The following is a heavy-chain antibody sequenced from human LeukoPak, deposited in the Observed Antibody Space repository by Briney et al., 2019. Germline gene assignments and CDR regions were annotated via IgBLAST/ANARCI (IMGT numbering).Heavy chain of an antibody. CDR3: ARGGSGSYVVDP. CDR1: SGSISSTNW. CDR2: IYHSGST. D-gene: IGHD3-10*01. J-gene: IGHJ5*02. Sequence: PSGTLSLTCAVSSGSISSTNWWSWVRQPPGKGLEWIGEIYHSGSTNYNPSLKSRVTISVDKSKNEFFLKLTSVTAADTAVYFCARGGSGSYVVDPWGQGTLVIVSS. V-gene: IGHV4-4*02.